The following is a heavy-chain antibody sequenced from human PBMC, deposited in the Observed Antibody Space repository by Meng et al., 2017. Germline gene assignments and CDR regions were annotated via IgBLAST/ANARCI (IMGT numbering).Heavy chain of an antibody. J-gene: IGHJ4*02. V-gene: IGHV7-4-1*02. Sequence: VNFCYEFNNHGASVQVSCKASGIHFTSYAMNWVRQAPGQGLEWMGWINTNTGNPTYAQGFTGRFVFSLDTSVSTAYLQISSLKAEDTAVYYCARDYGDGYEGSFDYWGQGTLVTVSS. CDR1: GIHFTSYA. D-gene: IGHD5-24*01. CDR3: ARDYGDGYEGSFDY. CDR2: INTNTGNP.